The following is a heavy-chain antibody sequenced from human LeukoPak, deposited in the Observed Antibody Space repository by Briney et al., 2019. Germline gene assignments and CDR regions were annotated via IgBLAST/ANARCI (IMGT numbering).Heavy chain of an antibody. CDR3: ARWVVVPAAMRYFDY. J-gene: IGHJ4*02. V-gene: IGHV4-34*01. Sequence: GSLRLSCAASGFTFSSYWMPWIRQPPGKGLEWIGEINHSGSTNYNPSLKSRVTISVDTSKNQFSLKLSSVTAADTAVYYCARWVVVPAAMRYFDYWGQGTLVTVSS. CDR2: INHSGST. CDR1: GFTFSSYW. D-gene: IGHD2-2*01.